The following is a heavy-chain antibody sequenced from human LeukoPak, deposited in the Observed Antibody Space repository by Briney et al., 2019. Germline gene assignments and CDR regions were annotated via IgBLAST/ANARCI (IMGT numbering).Heavy chain of an antibody. CDR3: ARDPYSGWQLDGFHYYGMDV. D-gene: IGHD6-6*01. CDR1: GYTFTSYF. V-gene: IGHV1-46*01. CDR2: INPSGGST. Sequence: ASVKVSCKASGYTFTSYFMHWVRQAPGQGPEWMGLINPSGGSTSYAQKFQGRVTMTRDMSTNTVYMDLSSLRSDDTAVYYCARDPYSGWQLDGFHYYGMDVWGQGTTVIVSS. J-gene: IGHJ6*02.